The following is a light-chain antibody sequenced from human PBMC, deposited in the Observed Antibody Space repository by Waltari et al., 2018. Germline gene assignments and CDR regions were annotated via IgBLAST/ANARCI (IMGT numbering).Light chain of an antibody. CDR3: HQYDTSPQT. V-gene: IGKV3-20*01. Sequence: EVVLTQSPGTLSFSPGERATLSCRAGQNIRGAYLAWYQQRPGQAPRLLIYDSFIRATGIPDRFSGSGSGADFTLTISSLAPEDSAVYFCHQYDTSPQTFGQGTKVSIK. CDR1: QNIRGAY. J-gene: IGKJ1*01. CDR2: DSF.